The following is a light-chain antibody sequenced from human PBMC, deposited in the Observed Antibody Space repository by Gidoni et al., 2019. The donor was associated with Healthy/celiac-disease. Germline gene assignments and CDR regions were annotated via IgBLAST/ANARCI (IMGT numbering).Light chain of an antibody. CDR1: QSVSSY. V-gene: IGKV3-11*01. J-gene: IGKJ2*01. Sequence: DIVLTQSPATLSLSPGERATLSCRASQSVSSYLAWYQQKPGQAPRLLIYDASNRATGIPARFSGSGSGTDFTLTISSREPEDFAVYYCQQRSNWLYTFGQGTKLEIK. CDR2: DAS. CDR3: QQRSNWLYT.